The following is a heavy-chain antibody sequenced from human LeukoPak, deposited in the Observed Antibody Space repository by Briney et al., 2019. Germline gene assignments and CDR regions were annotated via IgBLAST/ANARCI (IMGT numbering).Heavy chain of an antibody. CDR3: ARVGISSSWYDSGY. D-gene: IGHD6-13*01. CDR1: GYTFTGYY. V-gene: IGHV1-2*02. CDR2: INPNSDGT. J-gene: IGHJ4*02. Sequence: GASVKVSCKASGYTFTGYYMHWVRQAPGQGLEWMGWINPNSDGTNYAQKFQGRVTMTRDTSISTAYMELSRPRSDDTAVYYCARVGISSSWYDSGYWGQGTLVTVSS.